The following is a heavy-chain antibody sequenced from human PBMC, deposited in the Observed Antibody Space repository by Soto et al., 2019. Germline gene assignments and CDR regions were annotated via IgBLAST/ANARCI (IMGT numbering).Heavy chain of an antibody. V-gene: IGHV4-31*03. CDR1: GGSISSGGYY. J-gene: IGHJ6*03. CDR2: IYYSGST. Sequence: PSETLSLTCTVSGGSISSGGYYWSWIRQHPGKGLEWIGYIYYSGSTYYNPSLKSRVTISVDTSKNQFSLKLSSVTAADTAVYYCATGEVEHCSPSFYYDMDVWGKGTTVTVSS. D-gene: IGHD6-6*01. CDR3: ATGEVEHCSPSFYYDMDV.